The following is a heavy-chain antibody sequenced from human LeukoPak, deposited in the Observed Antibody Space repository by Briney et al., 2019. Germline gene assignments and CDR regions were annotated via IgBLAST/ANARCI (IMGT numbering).Heavy chain of an antibody. J-gene: IGHJ4*02. Sequence: GSLRLSCAASGFTFSSYEMNWVRQPPGKGLEWIGSIYYSGSTYYNPSLKSRVTISVDTSKNQFSLKLSSVTAADTAVYYCARGRYYFDYWGQGTLVTVSS. V-gene: IGHV4-39*07. CDR3: ARGRYYFDY. CDR2: IYYSGST. CDR1: GFTFSSYE.